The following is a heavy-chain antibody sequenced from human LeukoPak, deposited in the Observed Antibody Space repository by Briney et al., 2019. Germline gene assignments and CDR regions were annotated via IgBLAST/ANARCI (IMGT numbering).Heavy chain of an antibody. CDR1: GFTFSSYA. V-gene: IGHV3-23*01. J-gene: IGHJ5*02. Sequence: GGSLRLSCAASGFTFSSYAMSWVRQAPGKGLEWVSAISGSGGSTYYADSVKGRFTISRDNSKNTLYLQMNSLRAGDTAVYYCAKDHYYDSSGPNNWFDPWGQGTLVTVSS. CDR3: AKDHYYDSSGPNNWFDP. CDR2: ISGSGGST. D-gene: IGHD3-22*01.